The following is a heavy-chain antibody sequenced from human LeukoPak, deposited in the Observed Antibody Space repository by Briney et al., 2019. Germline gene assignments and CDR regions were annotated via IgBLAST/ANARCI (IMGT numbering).Heavy chain of an antibody. CDR1: GFTFSSYA. J-gene: IGHJ4*02. D-gene: IGHD6-13*01. Sequence: GGSLRLSCAASGFTFSSYAMSWVRQAPGKGLEWVSVIYSGGSTYYADSVKGRFTISRDNSKNTLYLQMNSLRAEDTAVYYCARDVGSSWSGYYFDYWGQGTLVTVSS. V-gene: IGHV3-66*01. CDR2: IYSGGST. CDR3: ARDVGSSWSGYYFDY.